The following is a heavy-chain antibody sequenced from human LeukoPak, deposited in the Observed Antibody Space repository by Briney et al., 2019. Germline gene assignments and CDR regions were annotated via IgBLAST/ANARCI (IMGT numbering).Heavy chain of an antibody. D-gene: IGHD3-10*01. CDR1: GGSISSYY. J-gene: IGHJ4*02. V-gene: IGHV4-4*07. Sequence: KASETLSLTYTVSGGSISSYYWSWIRQPAGKGLEWIGRIYTSGSTNYNPSLKSRVTMSVDTSKNQFSLKLSSVTAADTAVYYCAREPMVRGVIHFDYWGQGTLVTVSS. CDR2: IYTSGST. CDR3: AREPMVRGVIHFDY.